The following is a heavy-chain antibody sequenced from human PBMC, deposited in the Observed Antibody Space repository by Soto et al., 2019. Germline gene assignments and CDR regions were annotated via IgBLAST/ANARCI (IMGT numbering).Heavy chain of an antibody. J-gene: IGHJ4*02. Sequence: QVQLQESGPGLVKPSQTLSLTCTVSGGSISSGGYYWSWIRQHPGKGLEWIGYIYYSGSTYYNPSLKRRVTIAVDTSKNRVSLKLSSVTAADTAVYYCARARVRIAARPNYFDYWGQGTLVTVSS. V-gene: IGHV4-31*03. CDR3: ARARVRIAARPNYFDY. CDR1: GGSISSGGYY. CDR2: IYYSGST. D-gene: IGHD6-6*01.